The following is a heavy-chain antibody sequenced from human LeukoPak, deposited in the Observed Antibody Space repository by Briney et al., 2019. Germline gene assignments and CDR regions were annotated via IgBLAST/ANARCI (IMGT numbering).Heavy chain of an antibody. CDR2: IYSSGST. D-gene: IGHD3-10*01. CDR3: ARDSGTTGEVKFDP. J-gene: IGHJ5*02. V-gene: IGHV4-4*07. CDR1: GGSISGYY. Sequence: SETLSLTCTVSGGSISGYYWSWIRQPPGKGLEWIGRIYSSGSTDYNPSLKSRVTMSVDTSKNKFSLKLSSVTAADTAVYYCARDSGTTGEVKFDPWGQGTLVTVSS.